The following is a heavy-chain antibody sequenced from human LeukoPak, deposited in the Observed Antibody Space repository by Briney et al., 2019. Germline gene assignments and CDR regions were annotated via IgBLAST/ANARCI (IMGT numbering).Heavy chain of an antibody. Sequence: SETLSLTCTVSGGSISSSSYYWGWIRQPPGKGLEWIGSIYYSGSTYYNPSLKSRVTISVDTSKNQFSLKLSSVTAADTAVYYCARGWVGRSAGSYYTRQDPNYYYYYYYMDVWGKGTTVTVSS. D-gene: IGHD3-10*01. V-gene: IGHV4-39*07. CDR2: IYYSGST. CDR1: GGSISSSSYY. CDR3: ARGWVGRSAGSYYTRQDPNYYYYYYYMDV. J-gene: IGHJ6*03.